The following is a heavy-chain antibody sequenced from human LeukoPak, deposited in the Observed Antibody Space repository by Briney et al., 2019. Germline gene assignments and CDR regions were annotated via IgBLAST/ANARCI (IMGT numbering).Heavy chain of an antibody. D-gene: IGHD1-1*01. Sequence: SVKVSCKASGGTFSSYSISWVRQAPAQGLEWMGGIIPIFGTANYAQKFQGRVTITADESTSTAYMELSSLRSEDTAVYYCARDSRTIDDPESGRYYYYGMDVWGKGTTVTVSS. CDR2: IIPIFGTA. CDR1: GGTFSSYS. V-gene: IGHV1-69*13. J-gene: IGHJ6*04. CDR3: ARDSRTIDDPESGRYYYYGMDV.